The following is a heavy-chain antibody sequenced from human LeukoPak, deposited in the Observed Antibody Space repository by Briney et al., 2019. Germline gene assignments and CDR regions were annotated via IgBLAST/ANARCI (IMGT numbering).Heavy chain of an antibody. CDR3: AKGGKWDVTPFDY. D-gene: IGHD1-26*01. CDR2: ISGGGGST. V-gene: IGHV3-23*01. CDR1: GFTFTSYS. J-gene: IGHJ4*02. Sequence: GGSLRLSCAASGFTFTSYSMNWVRQAPGKGLEWVSTISGGGGSTYYADSVKGRYTISRDNSKNTLYLQVNSLRAEDTAVYYCAKGGKWDVTPFDYWGQGTLVTVSS.